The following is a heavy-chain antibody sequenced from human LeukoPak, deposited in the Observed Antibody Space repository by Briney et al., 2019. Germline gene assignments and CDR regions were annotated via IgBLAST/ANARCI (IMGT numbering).Heavy chain of an antibody. J-gene: IGHJ6*03. D-gene: IGHD2-15*01. V-gene: IGHV3-23*01. Sequence: PGGSLRLSCAASGFTFSSYAMSWVRQAPGKGLEWVSAISGSGGSTYYADSVKVRFTISRDNSKNTLYLQMNSLRAEETAIYYCAKNGDRGAYCSGGSCYPYYYYYIDVWGKGTTVTISS. CDR3: AKNGDRGAYCSGGSCYPYYYYYIDV. CDR2: ISGSGGST. CDR1: GFTFSSYA.